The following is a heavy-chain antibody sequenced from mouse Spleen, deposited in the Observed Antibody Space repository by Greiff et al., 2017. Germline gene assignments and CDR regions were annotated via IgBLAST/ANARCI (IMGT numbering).Heavy chain of an antibody. V-gene: IGHV5-12-1*01. CDR1: GFTFSSYA. Sequence: DVQLVESGGGLVKLGGSLKLSCAASGFTFSSYAMSWVRQTPEKRLEWVATISSGGGNTYYPDTVKGRFTISRDNAKNTLYLQMSRLKSEDTAMYYCASHYGSSPYAMDYWGQGTSVTVSS. D-gene: IGHD1-1*01. CDR3: ASHYGSSPYAMDY. J-gene: IGHJ4*01. CDR2: ISSGGGNT.